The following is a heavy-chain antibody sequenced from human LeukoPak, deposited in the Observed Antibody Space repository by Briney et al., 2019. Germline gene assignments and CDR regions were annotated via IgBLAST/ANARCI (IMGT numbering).Heavy chain of an antibody. CDR3: ARVGTGTWYYYDSSVGAFDI. CDR1: GDSVSSNSAA. D-gene: IGHD3-22*01. J-gene: IGHJ3*02. CDR2: TYYRSKWYN. Sequence: SQTLSLTCAISGDSVSSNSAAWNWIRQSPSRGLEWLGRTYYRSKWYNDYAVSVKSRITINPDTSKNQFSLQLNSVTPEDTAVYYCARVGTGTWYYYDSSVGAFDIWGQGTMVTVSS. V-gene: IGHV6-1*01.